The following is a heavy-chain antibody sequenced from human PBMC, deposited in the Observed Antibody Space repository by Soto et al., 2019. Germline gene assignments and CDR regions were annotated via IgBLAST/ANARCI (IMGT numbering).Heavy chain of an antibody. Sequence: SETLSLTCTVSGDSITTNSYFWAWIRQPPGKGLEWIGSIYYSGTTYYNPSLKSRVTISVDRSKNQFSLKLSSVTAADTAVYYCAKCITALGPIDYWGQGTLVTVSS. V-gene: IGHV4-39*07. CDR3: AKCITALGPIDY. J-gene: IGHJ4*02. CDR1: GDSITTNSYF. CDR2: IYYSGTT. D-gene: IGHD6-6*01.